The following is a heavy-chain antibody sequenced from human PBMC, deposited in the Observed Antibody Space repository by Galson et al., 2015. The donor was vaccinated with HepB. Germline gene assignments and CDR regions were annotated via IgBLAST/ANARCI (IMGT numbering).Heavy chain of an antibody. D-gene: IGHD2-21*01. Sequence: SLRLSCAASGYIFGTYGMAWVRQAPGKGLECVSSISNSGSPTYYADSVKGRFTISRDNAKNSLYLQMNSLRAEDTAVYYCARVDSAYNWFDPWGQGTLVTVSS. V-gene: IGHV3-21*04. CDR1: GYIFGTYG. CDR3: ARVDSAYNWFDP. J-gene: IGHJ5*02. CDR2: ISNSGSPT.